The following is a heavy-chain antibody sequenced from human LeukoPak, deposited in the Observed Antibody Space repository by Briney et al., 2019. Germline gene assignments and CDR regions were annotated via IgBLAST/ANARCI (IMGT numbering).Heavy chain of an antibody. V-gene: IGHV3-73*01. CDR1: GFTFSGSA. D-gene: IGHD3-22*01. J-gene: IGHJ4*02. CDR3: TRSDYDSRGYYHTDY. Sequence: GGSLGLSCAASGFTFSGSAMHWVRQASGKGLEWVGRIRSKANTYATAYAASVKGRFTISRDDSQSTAYLQMNSLKTEDTAVYYCTRSDYDSRGYYHTDYWGQGMLVTVSS. CDR2: IRSKANTYAT.